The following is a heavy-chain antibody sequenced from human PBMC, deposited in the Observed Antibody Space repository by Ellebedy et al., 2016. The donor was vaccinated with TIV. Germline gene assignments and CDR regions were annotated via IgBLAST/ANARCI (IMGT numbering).Heavy chain of an antibody. CDR1: GGTFSSYA. CDR3: ARQGVTIFGVVITLNYYYYGMDV. J-gene: IGHJ6*02. D-gene: IGHD3-3*01. CDR2: IIPIFGTA. V-gene: IGHV1-69*06. Sequence: SVKVSXKASGGTFSSYAISWVRQAPGQGLEWMGGIIPIFGTANYAQKFQGRVTITADKSTSTAYMELSSLRSEDTAVYYCARQGVTIFGVVITLNYYYYGMDVWGQGTTVTVSS.